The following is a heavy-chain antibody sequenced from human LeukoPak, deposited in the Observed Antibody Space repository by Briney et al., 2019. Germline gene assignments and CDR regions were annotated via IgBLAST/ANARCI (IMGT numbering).Heavy chain of an antibody. CDR1: GGSISSYY. CDR3: ARDRVGGSSYYYYYYYMDV. D-gene: IGHD3-16*01. J-gene: IGHJ6*03. Sequence: PSETLSLTCTVSGGSISSYYWSWIRQPAGKGLEWIGRIYTSGSTNYNPSLKSRVTMSVDTSKNQFSLKLSSVTAADTAVYYCARDRVGGSSYYYYYYYMDVWGKGTTVTVSS. V-gene: IGHV4-4*07. CDR2: IYTSGST.